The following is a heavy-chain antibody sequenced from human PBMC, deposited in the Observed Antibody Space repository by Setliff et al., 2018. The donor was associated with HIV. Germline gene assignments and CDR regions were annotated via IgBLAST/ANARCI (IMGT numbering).Heavy chain of an antibody. CDR2: IYNSGYS. J-gene: IGHJ6*02. V-gene: IGHV4-59*01. CDR1: GAPISSYY. CDR3: ARGDGYRANDAYYDTGMDV. D-gene: IGHD5-12*01. Sequence: SETLSLTCKVSGAPISSYYWNWIRQPPGKGLEWTGYIYNSGYSNSKPSLKSRVTISLDTSKNQFSLKLSSVTAADTAVYYCARGDGYRANDAYYDTGMDVWGQGITVTVSS.